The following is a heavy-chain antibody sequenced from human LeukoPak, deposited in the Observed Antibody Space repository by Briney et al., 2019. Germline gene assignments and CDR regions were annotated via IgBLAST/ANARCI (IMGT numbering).Heavy chain of an antibody. CDR1: GYTFTSYA. D-gene: IGHD6-19*01. V-gene: IGHV1-3*01. CDR2: INAGNGNT. J-gene: IGHJ3*02. CDR3: ARAYSSGWYDGRDDAFDI. Sequence: ASVKVSCKASGYTFTSYAMHWVRQAPGQRLEWMGWINAGNGNTKYSQKFQGGVTITRDTSASTAYMELSSLRSEDTAVYYCARAYSSGWYDGRDDAFDIWGQGTMVTVSS.